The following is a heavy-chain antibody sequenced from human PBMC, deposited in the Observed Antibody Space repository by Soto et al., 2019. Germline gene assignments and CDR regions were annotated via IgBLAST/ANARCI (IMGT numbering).Heavy chain of an antibody. V-gene: IGHV4-34*01. Sequence: QVQLQESGPGLVKPSETLSLTCTVSGGSISSYYWSWIRQPPGKGLEWIGEINHSGSTNYNPSLKSRVTISVDTSKNQFSLKLSSVTAADTAVYYCARVCTSCSRGDYWGQGTLVTVSS. CDR2: INHSGST. CDR3: ARVCTSCSRGDY. J-gene: IGHJ4*02. CDR1: GGSISSYY. D-gene: IGHD2-2*01.